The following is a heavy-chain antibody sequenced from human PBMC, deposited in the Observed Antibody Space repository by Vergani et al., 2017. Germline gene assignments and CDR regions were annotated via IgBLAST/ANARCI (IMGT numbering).Heavy chain of an antibody. CDR1: GFTFSSHA. D-gene: IGHD2-2*01. V-gene: IGHV3-23*01. Sequence: EVQLLQSEGAVVQPGGSLRLSCVASGFTFSSHAMSWVRQGHGQGLEWVSSIKNTGDSTHYADSVKGRFTISRDNSKNTLYLQMNSLRAEDTAVYYCAKMISAVPAARAANWFDPWGQGTLVTVSS. CDR2: IKNTGDST. J-gene: IGHJ5*02. CDR3: AKMISAVPAARAANWFDP.